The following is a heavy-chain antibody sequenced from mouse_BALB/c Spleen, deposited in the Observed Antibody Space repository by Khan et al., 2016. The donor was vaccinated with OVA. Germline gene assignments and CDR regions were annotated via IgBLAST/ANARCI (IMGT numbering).Heavy chain of an antibody. J-gene: IGHJ1*01. CDR3: ARPSYDPRDFEV. V-gene: IGHV14-3*02. D-gene: IGHD2-3*01. CDR1: GFNIKDTY. CDR2: IAPANGNT. Sequence: VQLKQSGAELVKPGASVKLSCTASGFNIKDTYLHWVKQRPEQCLEWIGRIAPANGNTQYDPKFQGKAAITSDTSSNTSYLQLNSLTSEDTAVYYCARPSYDPRDFEVWGAGTTVTVSS.